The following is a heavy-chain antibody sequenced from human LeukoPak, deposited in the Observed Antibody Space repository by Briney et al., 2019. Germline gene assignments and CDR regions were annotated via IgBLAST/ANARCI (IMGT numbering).Heavy chain of an antibody. CDR2: INHSGST. CDR3: ARGTALGGSGWYLAPYGMDV. Sequence: SETLSLTCAVYGGPFSGDYWTWIRQPPGKGLEWIGEINHSGSTNYNPSLKSRVTISVDTSKNHFSLKLSSVTAADTAVYYCARGTALGGSGWYLAPYGMDVWGQGTTVTVSS. CDR1: GGPFSGDY. J-gene: IGHJ6*02. D-gene: IGHD6-19*01. V-gene: IGHV4-34*01.